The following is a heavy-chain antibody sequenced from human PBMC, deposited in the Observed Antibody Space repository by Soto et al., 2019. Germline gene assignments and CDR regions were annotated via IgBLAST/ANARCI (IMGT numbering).Heavy chain of an antibody. Sequence: QVQLQESGPGLVKPSQTLSLTCSVSGGSVTSSDFYWSWLRQPPGKGLEWIGYIYYSEKSYYSTSLGSRVTISLDTSKNLFSPILTAVTAAATAVYNCASKKEYCSRSVCFPPNRLDLWGPGILVTVSS. CDR2: IYYSEKS. D-gene: IGHD2-2*01. J-gene: IGHJ4*02. V-gene: IGHV4-30-4*01. CDR1: GGSVTSSDFY. CDR3: ASKKEYCSRSVCFPPNRLDL.